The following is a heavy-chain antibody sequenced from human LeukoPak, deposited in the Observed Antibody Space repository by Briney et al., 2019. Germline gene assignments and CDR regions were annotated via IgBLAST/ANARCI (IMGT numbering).Heavy chain of an antibody. J-gene: IGHJ4*02. V-gene: IGHV3-74*01. CDR3: AREGLGYSYDY. CDR1: GFTFSNYW. D-gene: IGHD5-18*01. Sequence: GGSLTLSCAASGFTFSNYWMHWVRQAPGKGLMWVSRVHSDGSYTNYADSVKGRFTISRDNAKSTLYLQMNSLRAEDTAVYYCAREGLGYSYDYWGQGTLVTVSS. CDR2: VHSDGSYT.